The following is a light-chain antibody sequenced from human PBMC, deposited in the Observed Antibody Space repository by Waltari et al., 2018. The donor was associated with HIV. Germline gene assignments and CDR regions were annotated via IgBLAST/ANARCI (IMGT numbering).Light chain of an antibody. CDR1: ESISTY. V-gene: IGKV1-39*01. CDR2: AAS. J-gene: IGKJ1*01. CDR3: QQSHRTPWT. Sequence: DLQMNQSPSSLSASVGDRVAITCRASESISTYLNWYQQRPGKAPKLLIYAASSLQSAVPSRFSGSGSGTDFNLTISSLQPEDFATYYCQQSHRTPWTFGQGTKVEIK.